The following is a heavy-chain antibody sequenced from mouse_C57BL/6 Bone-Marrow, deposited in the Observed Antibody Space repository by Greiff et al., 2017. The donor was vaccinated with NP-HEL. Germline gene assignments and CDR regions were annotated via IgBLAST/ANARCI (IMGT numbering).Heavy chain of an antibody. CDR3: AREFLITTVVATDY. J-gene: IGHJ2*01. CDR2: IDPNSGGT. CDR1: GYTFTSYW. Sequence: VQLQQSGAELVKPGASVKLSCKASGYTFTSYWMHWVKQRPGRGLEWIGRIDPNSGGTKYNEKFKSKATLTVDKPSSTAYMQLSSLTSEDSAVYYCAREFLITTVVATDYWGQGTTLTVSS. V-gene: IGHV1-72*01. D-gene: IGHD1-1*01.